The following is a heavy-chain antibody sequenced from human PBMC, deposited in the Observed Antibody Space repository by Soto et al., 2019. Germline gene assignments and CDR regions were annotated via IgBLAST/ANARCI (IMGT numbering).Heavy chain of an antibody. D-gene: IGHD6-13*01. J-gene: IGHJ6*02. CDR3: AKVPKISYWQQLDYYYGMDV. V-gene: IGHV3-23*01. CDR1: GFTFSSYA. Sequence: PGGSLRLSCAASGFTFSSYAMSWARQAPGKGLEWVSAISGSGGSTYYADSVKGRFTISRDNSKNTLYLQMNSLRAEDTAVYYCAKVPKISYWQQLDYYYGMDVWGQGTTVTVSS. CDR2: ISGSGGST.